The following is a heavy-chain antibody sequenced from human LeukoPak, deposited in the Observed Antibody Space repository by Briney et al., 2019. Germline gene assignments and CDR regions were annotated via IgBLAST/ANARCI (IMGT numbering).Heavy chain of an antibody. Sequence: GRSLRLSCAASGFTFSSYAMHWVSQAPGKGLEWVAVISYDGSNKYYADSVKGRFTISRDNSKNTLYLQMNSLRAEDTAVYYCARVLGSSWYYYGMDVWGQGTTVTVSS. CDR1: GFTFSSYA. D-gene: IGHD6-13*01. CDR2: ISYDGSNK. J-gene: IGHJ6*02. CDR3: ARVLGSSWYYYGMDV. V-gene: IGHV3-30-3*01.